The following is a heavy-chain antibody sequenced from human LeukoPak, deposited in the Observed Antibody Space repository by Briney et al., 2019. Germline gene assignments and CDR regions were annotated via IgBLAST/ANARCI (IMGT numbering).Heavy chain of an antibody. CDR2: IYYSGST. J-gene: IGHJ4*02. CDR3: ARENGWFYGGKPLHYFDY. V-gene: IGHV4-59*01. Sequence: SETLSLTCTVSGGSISSYYWSWIRQPPGKGLEWIGYIYYSGSTNYNPSLKSRVTISVDTSKNQFSLKLSSVTAADTAVYYCARENGWFYGGKPLHYFDYWGQGTLATVSS. D-gene: IGHD4-23*01. CDR1: GGSISSYY.